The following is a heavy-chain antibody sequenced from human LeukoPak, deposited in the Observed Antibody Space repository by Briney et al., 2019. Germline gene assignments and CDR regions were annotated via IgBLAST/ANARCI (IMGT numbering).Heavy chain of an antibody. V-gene: IGHV4-31*03. CDR3: ARRVVVARYFDY. J-gene: IGHJ4*02. CDR1: GGSVTSGSYY. Sequence: PSETLSLTCTVSGGSVTSGSYYWSWIRQLPGKGLEWIGYISYSGNTYYNPSLKSRVTISRDASKNQFSLNLSSVTAADTAVYYCARRVVVARYFDYWGQGTLVTVSS. D-gene: IGHD2-15*01. CDR2: ISYSGNT.